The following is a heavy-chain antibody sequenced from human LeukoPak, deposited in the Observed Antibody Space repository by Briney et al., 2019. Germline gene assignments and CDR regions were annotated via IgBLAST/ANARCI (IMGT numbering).Heavy chain of an antibody. CDR2: IYHDGST. J-gene: IGHJ3*02. V-gene: IGHV4-39*07. CDR1: GDSITITNYY. D-gene: IGHD6-13*01. Sequence: PSETLSLTCTVSGDSITITNYYWGWIRQPPGKGLEWVGNIYHDGSTYCNPSLKSRVSISVDTSKNQFSLKLSSVTAADTAVYYCAREGVGTYSSSWSGNAFDIWGQGTMVTVSS. CDR3: AREGVGTYSSSWSGNAFDI.